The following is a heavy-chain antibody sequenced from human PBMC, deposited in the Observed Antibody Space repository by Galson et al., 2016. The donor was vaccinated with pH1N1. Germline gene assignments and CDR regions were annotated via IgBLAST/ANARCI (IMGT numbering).Heavy chain of an antibody. CDR2: IYPGDSDT. D-gene: IGHD3-22*01. CDR3: AKYYYDSSGSGAIGTFDI. V-gene: IGHV5-51*01. J-gene: IGHJ3*02. Sequence: QSGAEVKKPGESLKISCKGSGFSFTSYWIGWVRQMPGKGLEWMGVIYPGDSDTRYSPSFQGQVTISADKSISTAYLQWSSLEASDTAMYYCAKYYYDSSGSGAIGTFDIWGQGTMVTVSS. CDR1: GFSFTSYW.